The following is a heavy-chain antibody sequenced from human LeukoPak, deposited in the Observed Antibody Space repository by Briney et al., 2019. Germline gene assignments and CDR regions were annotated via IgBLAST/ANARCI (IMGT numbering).Heavy chain of an antibody. CDR2: ISSSSSYI. V-gene: IGHV3-21*04. CDR3: AKDRGYDPDDYFDY. D-gene: IGHD2-2*01. CDR1: GFTFSSYS. Sequence: GGSLRLSCAASGFTFSSYSMNWVRQAPGKGLEWVSSISSSSSYIYYADSVKGRFTISRDNAKNSLYLQMNSLRAEDTAVYYCAKDRGYDPDDYFDYWGQGTLVTVSS. J-gene: IGHJ4*02.